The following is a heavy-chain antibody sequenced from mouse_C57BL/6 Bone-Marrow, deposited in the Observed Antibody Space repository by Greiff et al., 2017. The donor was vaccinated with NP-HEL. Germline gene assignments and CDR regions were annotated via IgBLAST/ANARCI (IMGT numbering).Heavy chain of an antibody. D-gene: IGHD1-1*01. V-gene: IGHV1-50*01. Sequence: VQLQQPGAELVKPGASVKLSCKASGYTFTTYWMQWVKQRPGQGLEWIGDFDPSDSYTNYNQKFKGKATLTVDTSSSTAYMKLSSLTSEDSAVYYCARKAYYGRSYEFAYWGQGTRVTVSA. CDR3: ARKAYYGRSYEFAY. CDR1: GYTFTTYW. CDR2: FDPSDSYT. J-gene: IGHJ3*01.